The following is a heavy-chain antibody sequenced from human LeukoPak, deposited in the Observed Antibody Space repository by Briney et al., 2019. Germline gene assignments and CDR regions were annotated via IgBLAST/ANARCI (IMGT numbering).Heavy chain of an antibody. CDR3: ARIGRCSSTSCYALGGYYYYYYYMDV. CDR1: GGSFSGYY. J-gene: IGHJ6*03. V-gene: IGHV4-34*01. CDR2: INHSGST. D-gene: IGHD2-2*01. Sequence: SETLSLACAVYGGSFSGYYWSWIRQPPGKGLEWIGEINHSGSTNYNPSLKSRVTISVDTSKNQFSLKLSSVTAADTAVYYCARIGRCSSTSCYALGGYYYYYYYMDVWGKGTTVTVSS.